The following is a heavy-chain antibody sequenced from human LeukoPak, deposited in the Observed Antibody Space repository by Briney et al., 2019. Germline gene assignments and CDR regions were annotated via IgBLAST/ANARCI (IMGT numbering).Heavy chain of an antibody. D-gene: IGHD4-17*01. CDR1: GFTFDDYA. J-gene: IGHJ4*02. V-gene: IGHV3-9*01. Sequence: PGGSLRLSCAASGFTFDDYAMHWVRQAPGKGLEWVSGISWNSGSIGYADSVKGRFTISRDNSKDTLYLQMNSLRAEDTAVYYCARESGDYSFDYWGQGTLVTVSS. CDR2: ISWNSGSI. CDR3: ARESGDYSFDY.